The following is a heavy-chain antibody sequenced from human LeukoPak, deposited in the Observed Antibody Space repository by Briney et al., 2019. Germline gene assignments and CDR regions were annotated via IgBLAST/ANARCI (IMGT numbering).Heavy chain of an antibody. V-gene: IGHV3-23*01. CDR2: ISGSGGST. CDR3: AKVSRYDFWSGFYFYY. J-gene: IGHJ4*02. CDR1: GFTFSSYA. D-gene: IGHD3-3*01. Sequence: GGSLRLSCAASGFTFSSYAMSWVRQAPGKGLYWVSAISGSGGSTYYADSVKGRVTISKDNSKNTLYLKMNSLRAEDTAVYYCAKVSRYDFWSGFYFYYWGQGTLVTVSS.